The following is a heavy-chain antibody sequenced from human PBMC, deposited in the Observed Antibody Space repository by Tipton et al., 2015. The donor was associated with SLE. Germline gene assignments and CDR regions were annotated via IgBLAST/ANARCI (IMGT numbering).Heavy chain of an antibody. D-gene: IGHD6-13*01. CDR3: ARGATGSSRWYY. CDR1: GGSISSSSYY. V-gene: IGHV4-39*07. Sequence: LRLSCTVSGGSISSSSYYWGWIRQPPGKGLEWIGSIYYSGSTYYNPSLKSRVTISVDTSKNQFSLKLSSVTAADTAVYYCARGATGSSRWYYWGQGTLVTVSS. J-gene: IGHJ4*02. CDR2: IYYSGST.